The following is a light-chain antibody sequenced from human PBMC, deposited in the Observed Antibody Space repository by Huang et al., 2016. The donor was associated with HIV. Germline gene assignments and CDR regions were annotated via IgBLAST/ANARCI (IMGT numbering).Light chain of an antibody. CDR2: DAS. CDR3: QHYNNWPMYS. V-gene: IGKV3-15*01. Sequence: IVVTQSPPTLSVSPGERVTLSCRASQTVSNNYLAWYQQKPGQAPRLLIYDASRRGSGIPARFSGSGSGTQFTLTISSLQSEDSAIYYCQHYNNWPMYSFGQGTKLEIK. CDR1: QTVSNN. J-gene: IGKJ2*03.